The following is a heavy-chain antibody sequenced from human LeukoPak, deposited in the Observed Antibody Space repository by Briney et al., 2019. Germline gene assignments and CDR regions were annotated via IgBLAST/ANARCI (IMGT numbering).Heavy chain of an antibody. Sequence: GRSLRLSCAASGFTFSSYGMHWVRQAPGKGLEWVAVIWYDGSNKYYADSVKGRFTISRDNSKNTLYLQMNSLRAEDTAVYYCATNRDYGDYSSAIDYWGQGTLVTVSS. CDR1: GFTFSSYG. CDR3: ATNRDYGDYSSAIDY. D-gene: IGHD4-17*01. J-gene: IGHJ4*02. V-gene: IGHV3-33*01. CDR2: IWYDGSNK.